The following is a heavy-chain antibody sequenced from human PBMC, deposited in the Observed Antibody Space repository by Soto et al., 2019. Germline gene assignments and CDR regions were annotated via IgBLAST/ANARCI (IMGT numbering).Heavy chain of an antibody. Sequence: PGGSLRLSCAASGFTFSSYAMHWVRQAPGKGLEWVAIIWYDGSNKIYADSVKGRFTISRDNSKNTLYLQMNSLRAEDAAIYYCARVPETYCSGGSCYSGGIDYWGQGTLVTVPQ. D-gene: IGHD2-15*01. V-gene: IGHV3-33*01. CDR2: IWYDGSNK. CDR1: GFTFSSYA. J-gene: IGHJ4*02. CDR3: ARVPETYCSGGSCYSGGIDY.